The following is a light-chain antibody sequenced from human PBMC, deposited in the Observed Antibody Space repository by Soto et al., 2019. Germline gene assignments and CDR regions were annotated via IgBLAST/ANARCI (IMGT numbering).Light chain of an antibody. Sequence: DIVMTQSPDSLAVSLGERATINCKSSQNVLYSSNNKKNLAWYQQKPGKAPKLLIYAASSLQSGVPSRFSGSGSGTDFTLTISSLQPEDFATYYCQQSYSTPRTFGQGTKVDIK. CDR3: QQSYSTPRT. V-gene: IGKV4-1*01. CDR1: QNVLYSSNNKKN. J-gene: IGKJ1*01. CDR2: AAS.